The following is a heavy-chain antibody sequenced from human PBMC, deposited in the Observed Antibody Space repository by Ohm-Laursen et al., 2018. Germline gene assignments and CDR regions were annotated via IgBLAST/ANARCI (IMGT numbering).Heavy chain of an antibody. CDR2: ISSSGNTI. Sequence: LSLTCAASGFTFSSFDVNWVRQAPGKGLEWLSYISSSGNTIYYADSVKGRFTISRDNAKDSLYLQMNSLRAEDTAVYYCARDPNGGYFDYWGQGTLVTVSS. CDR1: GFTFSSFD. CDR3: ARDPNGGYFDY. J-gene: IGHJ4*02. D-gene: IGHD3-16*01. V-gene: IGHV3-48*03.